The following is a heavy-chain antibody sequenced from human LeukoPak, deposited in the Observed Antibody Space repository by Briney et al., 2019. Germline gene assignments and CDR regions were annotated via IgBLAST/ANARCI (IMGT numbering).Heavy chain of an antibody. Sequence: GGSLRLSCAASGFTFSPYSMNWVRQAPGKGLEWISYITGNSDTLMYADSVKGRFTISRDNSKNTLYLQMNSLRAEDTAVYYCAKDRWELRLFDYWGQGTPVTVSS. D-gene: IGHD1-26*01. CDR3: AKDRWELRLFDY. V-gene: IGHV3-48*01. CDR2: ITGNSDTL. CDR1: GFTFSPYS. J-gene: IGHJ4*02.